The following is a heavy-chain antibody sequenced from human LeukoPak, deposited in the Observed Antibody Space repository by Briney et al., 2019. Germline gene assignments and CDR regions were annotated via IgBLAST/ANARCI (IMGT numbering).Heavy chain of an antibody. J-gene: IGHJ4*02. CDR1: GFTFSSYS. D-gene: IGHD3-9*01. CDR2: ISSSSSYI. CDR3: ARDEEGRYDILTGYFNFDY. Sequence: GGSLRLSCAASGFTFSSYSMNWVRQAPGKGLEWVSSISSSSSYIYYADSVKGRFTISRDNAKNSLYLQMNSLRAEDTAVYYCARDEEGRYDILTGYFNFDYWGQGTLVTVSS. V-gene: IGHV3-21*01.